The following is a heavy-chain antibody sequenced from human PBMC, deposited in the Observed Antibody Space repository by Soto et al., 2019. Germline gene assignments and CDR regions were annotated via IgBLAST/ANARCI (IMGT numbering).Heavy chain of an antibody. J-gene: IGHJ4*02. CDR3: AREGAGYYDIMTGHDFHF. CDR1: GYTFTSYG. V-gene: IGHV1-18*01. CDR2: ISAYNGNT. D-gene: IGHD3-9*01. Sequence: ASVKVSCKTSGYTFTSYGISWVRQAPGQGLEWMGWISAYNGNTNYAQKFQGRVTMTTDTSTGTAYMDLRSLRSDDTAMYYCAREGAGYYDIMTGHDFHFWGQGTLVTVSS.